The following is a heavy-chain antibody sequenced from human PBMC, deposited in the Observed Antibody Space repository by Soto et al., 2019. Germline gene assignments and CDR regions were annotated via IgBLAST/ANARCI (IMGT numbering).Heavy chain of an antibody. D-gene: IGHD1-26*01. CDR1: GGSFSGCY. CDR3: ARGGGRYYYYYYGMDV. Sequence: PSETLSLTCAVYGGSFSGCYWSWIRQPPGKGLEWIGEINHSGSTNYNPSLKSRVTISVDTSKNQFSLKLSSVTAADTAVYYCARGGGRYYYYYYGMDVWGQGTTVTVSS. V-gene: IGHV4-34*01. J-gene: IGHJ6*02. CDR2: INHSGST.